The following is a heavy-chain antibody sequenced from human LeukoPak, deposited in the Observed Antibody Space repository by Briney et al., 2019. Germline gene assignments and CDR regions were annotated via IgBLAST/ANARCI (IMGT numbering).Heavy chain of an antibody. CDR2: ISWNGDDM. J-gene: IGHJ4*02. D-gene: IGHD1-26*01. Sequence: GGPLRHPCAPSKFTFNLFPMHGARTPPARAREGVAGISWNGDDMDYADSVKGRFTISRDNAKDSVYLQMNSLRAEDTALYYCVKDVSGTLEYYFDMWGQGTPVIVSA. CDR1: KFTFNLFP. V-gene: IGHV3-9*01. CDR3: VKDVSGTLEYYFDM.